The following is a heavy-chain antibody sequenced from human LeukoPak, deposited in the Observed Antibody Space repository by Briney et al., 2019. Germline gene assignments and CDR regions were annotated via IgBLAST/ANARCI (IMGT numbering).Heavy chain of an antibody. Sequence: GGSLRLSCAASAFTFSTYSMNWVRQAPGKGLEWVSSISSSSLYIYYADSVKGRFTISRDNAKNSLYLQMNSLRAEDTAVYYCASLIVGARYFDYWDQGTLVTVSS. CDR1: AFTFSTYS. V-gene: IGHV3-21*01. J-gene: IGHJ4*02. D-gene: IGHD1-26*01. CDR2: ISSSSLYI. CDR3: ASLIVGARYFDY.